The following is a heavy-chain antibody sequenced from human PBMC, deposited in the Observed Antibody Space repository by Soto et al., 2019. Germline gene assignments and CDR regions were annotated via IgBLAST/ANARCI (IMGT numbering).Heavy chain of an antibody. CDR1: GGSISSDGYS. D-gene: IGHD6-13*01. V-gene: IGHV4-30-2*01. J-gene: IGHJ3*02. Sequence: SETLSLTCAVSGGSISSDGYSWSWHRQPPGKGLEWIGYIYHSGSNYYNPSLKSRVTISVDRSKNQFSLKQSSVTAADTAVYYCAARYSSSWDGGAFDIWGQGTMVTVSS. CDR2: IYHSGSN. CDR3: AARYSSSWDGGAFDI.